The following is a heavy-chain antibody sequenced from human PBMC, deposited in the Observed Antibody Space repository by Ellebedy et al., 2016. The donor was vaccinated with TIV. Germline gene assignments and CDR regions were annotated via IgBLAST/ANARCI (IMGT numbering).Heavy chain of an antibody. Sequence: GGSLRLXXAASGFTFSSYYMSWAHQAPGKGLEWLAAIKQDGGEKYYAGFVKGRFTISRDNAKNSLYLQMNSLRADDAAVYYCAREGGVDYYDSSGYYEGSHYYYGMDVWGQGTTVTVSS. D-gene: IGHD3-22*01. V-gene: IGHV3-7*01. CDR3: AREGGVDYYDSSGYYEGSHYYYGMDV. CDR2: IKQDGGEK. CDR1: GFTFSSYY. J-gene: IGHJ6*02.